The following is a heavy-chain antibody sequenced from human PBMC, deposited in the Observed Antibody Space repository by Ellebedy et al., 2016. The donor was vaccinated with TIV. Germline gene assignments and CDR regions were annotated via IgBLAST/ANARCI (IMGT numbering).Heavy chain of an antibody. CDR1: GFTFSSYG. V-gene: IGHV3-23*01. CDR3: ARDKGDGYTNWYFDL. D-gene: IGHD5-24*01. Sequence: GGSLRLSCAASGFTFSSYGMHWVRQAPGKGLEWVSAISGSGGSTYYADSVKGRFTISRDNSKNTLYLQMNSLRAEDTAVYYCARDKGDGYTNWYFDLWGRGTLVTVSS. J-gene: IGHJ2*01. CDR2: ISGSGGST.